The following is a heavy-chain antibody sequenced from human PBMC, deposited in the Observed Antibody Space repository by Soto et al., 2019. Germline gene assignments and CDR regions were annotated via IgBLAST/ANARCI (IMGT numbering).Heavy chain of an antibody. D-gene: IGHD4-17*01. CDR3: ARDVDADFRTDFDY. CDR2: ISSTGSTI. V-gene: IGHV3-48*04. Sequence: PGGSLRLSCAASGFTSSSYRMSWVRQAPGKGLEWVSYISSTGSTIFYADSVKGRFTISRDNAENSVYLEMDRLRAEDTALYYCARDVDADFRTDFDYWGRGTLVTVSS. J-gene: IGHJ4*02. CDR1: GFTSSSYR.